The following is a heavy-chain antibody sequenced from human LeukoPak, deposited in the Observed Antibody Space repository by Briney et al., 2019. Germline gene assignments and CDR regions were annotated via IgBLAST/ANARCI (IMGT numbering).Heavy chain of an antibody. CDR1: GGSIITYY. Sequence: PSEALSLTCTVSGGSIITYYWSWVRQPPGKGLEWIGSIYYTGSTNYNPSLKSRVTISVDTSKNQFSLKLSSVTAADTAVYYCARDCSSTSCHPYYYYGMDVWGQGTTVTVSS. CDR3: ARDCSSTSCHPYYYYGMDV. CDR2: IYYTGST. V-gene: IGHV4-59*01. D-gene: IGHD2-2*01. J-gene: IGHJ6*02.